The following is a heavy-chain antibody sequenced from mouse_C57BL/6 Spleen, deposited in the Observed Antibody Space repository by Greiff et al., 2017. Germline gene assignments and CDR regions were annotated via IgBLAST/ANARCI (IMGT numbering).Heavy chain of an antibody. CDR1: GYTFTSYG. Sequence: VQLVESGAELARPGASVKLSCKASGYTFTSYGISWVKQRTGQGLEWIGEIYPRSGNTYYNEKFKGKATLTADKSSSTAYMELRSLTSEDSAVYFCARSVSSVRYAMDYWGQGTSVTVSS. D-gene: IGHD3-2*02. CDR3: ARSVSSVRYAMDY. J-gene: IGHJ4*01. V-gene: IGHV1-81*01. CDR2: IYPRSGNT.